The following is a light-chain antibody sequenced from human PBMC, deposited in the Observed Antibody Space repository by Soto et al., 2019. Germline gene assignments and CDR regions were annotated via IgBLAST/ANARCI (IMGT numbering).Light chain of an antibody. V-gene: IGKV3-15*01. CDR3: LQYNDWWT. CDR1: RSASTN. CDR2: GAS. Sequence: DIVMTHSPATLSLSPGERATLSCRASRSASTNLAWYQQKPGQAPRLLLYGASTRAIGIPARFSGSGSGTEFTLTISSLQSEDFAVYYCLQYNDWWTFGQGTKVDIK. J-gene: IGKJ1*01.